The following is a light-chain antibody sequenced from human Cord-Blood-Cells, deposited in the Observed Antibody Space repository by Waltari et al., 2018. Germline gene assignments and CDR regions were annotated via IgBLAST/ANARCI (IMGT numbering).Light chain of an antibody. CDR2: AAS. J-gene: IGKJ4*01. CDR1: QGISSW. V-gene: IGKV1-12*01. CDR3: QQANSFPLT. Sequence: DLQVAQSPFSVFSSVRKRITITCRASQGISSWLAWYQQKPGKAPKLLIYAASSLQSGVPSRFSGSGSGTDFTLTISSLQPEDFATYYCQQANSFPLTFGVGTKVEIK.